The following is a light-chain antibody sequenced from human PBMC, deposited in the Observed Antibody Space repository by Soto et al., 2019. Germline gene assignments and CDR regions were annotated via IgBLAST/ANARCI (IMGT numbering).Light chain of an antibody. Sequence: QSVLTQPPSVSAAPGQKVTISCSGSSSNIENNYVSRYQQLPGTAPKLLIYDNDKRPAGIPDRFSGSKSGTSATLGITGLQTGDEADYYCGAWDSSLSAVVFGGGTKLTVL. CDR3: GAWDSSLSAVV. J-gene: IGLJ2*01. CDR1: SSNIENNY. CDR2: DND. V-gene: IGLV1-51*01.